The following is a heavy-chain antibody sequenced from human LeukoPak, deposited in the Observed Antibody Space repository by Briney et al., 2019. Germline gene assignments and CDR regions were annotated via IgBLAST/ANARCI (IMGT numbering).Heavy chain of an antibody. CDR2: INPNSGGT. V-gene: IGHV1-2*02. J-gene: IGHJ4*02. Sequence: GASVKVSCKASGYTFTGYYMHWVRQAPGQGLEWMGWINPNSGGTNYAQKFQGRVTMTRDTSISTAYMELSRLRSDDTAVYYCARGGGSGSYYNEGDYWGQGTLVTVSS. CDR3: ARGGGSGSYYNEGDY. CDR1: GYTFTGYY. D-gene: IGHD3-10*01.